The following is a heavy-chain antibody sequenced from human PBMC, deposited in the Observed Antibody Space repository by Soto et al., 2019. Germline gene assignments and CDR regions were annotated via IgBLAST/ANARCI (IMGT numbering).Heavy chain of an antibody. D-gene: IGHD3-22*01. J-gene: IGHJ4*02. V-gene: IGHV1-2*02. Sequence: ASVKVSCKASGYTFTGYYMHCVRQAPGQGLEWMGWINPNSGGTNYAQKFQGRVTMTRDTSISTAYMELSRLRSDDTAVYYCARVLSRGSSGYYYVGYWGQGTLVTVSS. CDR2: INPNSGGT. CDR3: ARVLSRGSSGYYYVGY. CDR1: GYTFTGYY.